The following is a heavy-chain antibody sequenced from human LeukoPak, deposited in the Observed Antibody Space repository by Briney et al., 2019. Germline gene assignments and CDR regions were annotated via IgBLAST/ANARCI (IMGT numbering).Heavy chain of an antibody. D-gene: IGHD1/OR15-1a*01. V-gene: IGHV4-38-2*02. CDR3: VGTPVGAVVWGYHQY. Sequence: SQTLSLTCSVSGYSISSDYYWGWIRQPPGKGLEWIGNIYHSGNTYYNPSLKSRVTKSVDTSKNQFSLKLSSVTAADTAVYYCVGTPVGAVVWGYHQYWGQGTLVTVSS. CDR1: GYSISSDYY. J-gene: IGHJ1*01. CDR2: IYHSGNT.